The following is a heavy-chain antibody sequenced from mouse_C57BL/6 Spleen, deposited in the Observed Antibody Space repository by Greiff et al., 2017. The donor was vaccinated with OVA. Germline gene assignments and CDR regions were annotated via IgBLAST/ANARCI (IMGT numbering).Heavy chain of an antibody. CDR3: AGGRGKGAMDY. Sequence: QVQLKESGPELVKPGASVKISCKASGYAFSSSWMNWVQQRPGKGLEWIGRIYPGDGDTNYNGNFKGKATLTADKTSSTAYMQLSSLTSEDSAVYFCAGGRGKGAMDYWGQGTSVTVSS. D-gene: IGHD2-1*01. J-gene: IGHJ4*01. V-gene: IGHV1-82*01. CDR1: GYAFSSSW. CDR2: IYPGDGDT.